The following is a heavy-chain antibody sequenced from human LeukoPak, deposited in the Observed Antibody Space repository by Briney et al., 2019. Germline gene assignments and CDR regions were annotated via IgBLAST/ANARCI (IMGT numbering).Heavy chain of an antibody. D-gene: IGHD2-15*01. J-gene: IGHJ4*02. Sequence: ASVKVSCKASGYTFTSYDINWVRQATGQGLEWMGWMNPNSGNTGYAQKFQGRVTMTRNTSISTAYMELSSLRSEDTVVYYCARGSNYCSGGSCYSGYWGQGTLVTVSS. CDR3: ARGSNYCSGGSCYSGY. CDR2: MNPNSGNT. CDR1: GYTFTSYD. V-gene: IGHV1-8*01.